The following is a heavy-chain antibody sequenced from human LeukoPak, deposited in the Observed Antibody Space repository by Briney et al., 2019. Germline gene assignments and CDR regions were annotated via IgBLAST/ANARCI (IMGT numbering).Heavy chain of an antibody. CDR3: ARRYCSSTSCHLDY. V-gene: IGHV5-51*01. J-gene: IGHJ4*02. D-gene: IGHD2-2*01. Sequence: GESLKISCKGSGYSFTTYWIGWVRQLPGKSLEWMGIIYPGDSDTRYSPSFQGQVTISADRSISTAYLQWSSLKASDTAVYYCARRYCSSTSCHLDYWGQGTLVTVSS. CDR1: GYSFTTYW. CDR2: IYPGDSDT.